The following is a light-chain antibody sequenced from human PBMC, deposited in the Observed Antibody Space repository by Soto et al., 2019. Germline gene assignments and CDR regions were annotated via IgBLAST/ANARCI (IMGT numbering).Light chain of an antibody. CDR3: QQRCNWAPLT. J-gene: IGKJ4*01. V-gene: IGKV3-11*01. CDR1: QSVSSY. Sequence: EIVLTQSPATLSLSPGERATLSCRASQSVSSYLAWYQQKPGQAPRLLIYDASNRATGIPGRFSGSGSGTDFTLTISGLELEDFAVYYCQQRCNWAPLTFGGGTKVEIK. CDR2: DAS.